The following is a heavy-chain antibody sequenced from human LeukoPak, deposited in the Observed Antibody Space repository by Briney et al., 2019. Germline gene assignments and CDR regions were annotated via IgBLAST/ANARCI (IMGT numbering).Heavy chain of an antibody. J-gene: IGHJ4*02. CDR1: GGSFSGYY. CDR2: INHSGST. V-gene: IGHV4-34*01. Sequence: PSETLSLTCAVYGGSFSGYYWSWIRQPPGKGLEWIGEINHSGSTNYNPSLKSRVTISVDTSKNQFSLKLSSVTAADTAVYYCASGTRVPRYWGQGTLVTVSS. CDR3: ASGTRVPRY.